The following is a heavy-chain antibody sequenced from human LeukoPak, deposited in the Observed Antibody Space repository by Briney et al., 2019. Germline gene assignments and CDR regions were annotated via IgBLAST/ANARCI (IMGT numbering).Heavy chain of an antibody. Sequence: GASVKVSCKASGYTFTRYYMHWVRQAPGQGLEWMGIISPSGDSTSYAQKFQGRVTMTRDTSSRTVYLDLSGLRSEDTAVYYCARGRDYYAITGYHNRFDAWGQGTLVTVSS. D-gene: IGHD3-22*01. CDR3: ARGRDYYAITGYHNRFDA. CDR2: ISPSGDST. V-gene: IGHV1-46*01. J-gene: IGHJ5*02. CDR1: GYTFTRYY.